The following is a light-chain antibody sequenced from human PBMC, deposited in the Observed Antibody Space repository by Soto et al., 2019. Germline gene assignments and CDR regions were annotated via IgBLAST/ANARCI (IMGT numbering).Light chain of an antibody. J-gene: IGKJ1*01. CDR3: QQNGYPPKT. V-gene: IGKV3-20*01. CDR2: ATS. Sequence: EIVLTQSPGTLSLSPGERGTLSCRASQSVSRPYLTWYQQRPGQAPRLLIFATSTRATGIPDRFSGDGSGTDFTLTISGVEPEDSAVYYCQQNGYPPKTFDQGTKLDI. CDR1: QSVSRPY.